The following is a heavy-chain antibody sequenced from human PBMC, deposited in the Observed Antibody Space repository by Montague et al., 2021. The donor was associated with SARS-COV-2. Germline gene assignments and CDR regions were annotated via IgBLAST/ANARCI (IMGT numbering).Heavy chain of an antibody. V-gene: IGHV4-39*07. CDR3: ASHCGGGRCYFGMDV. CDR2: IHIGGTS. CDR1: GDSISSGGYF. Sequence: SETLSLTCTVSGDSISSGGYFWGWIRQPPGKGLEWIASIHIGGTSYLNPSLKSRVTISIDSSKNQFSLNVTSVTAADTAVYYCASHCGGGRCYFGMDVWGQGTTVTVSS. D-gene: IGHD2-15*01. J-gene: IGHJ6*02.